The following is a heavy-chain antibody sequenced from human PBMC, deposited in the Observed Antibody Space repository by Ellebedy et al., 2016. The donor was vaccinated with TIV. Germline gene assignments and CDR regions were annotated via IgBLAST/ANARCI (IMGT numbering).Heavy chain of an antibody. CDR1: GFTFSNFA. D-gene: IGHD3-9*01. CDR3: ARDGRYYDILTGYPGWFDP. J-gene: IGHJ5*02. Sequence: GESLKISCAASGFTFSNFAMHWVRQAPGKGLEWVAVISYDGSNKYYADSVKGRFTISRDNSKTTLYLQMNSLRAEDTVVYYCARDGRYYDILTGYPGWFDPWGQGTLVTVSS. CDR2: ISYDGSNK. V-gene: IGHV3-30*04.